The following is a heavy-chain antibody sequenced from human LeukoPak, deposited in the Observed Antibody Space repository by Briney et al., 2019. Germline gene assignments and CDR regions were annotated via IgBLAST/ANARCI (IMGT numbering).Heavy chain of an antibody. CDR1: GGSSSSYA. CDR3: AKEGPESPLTAY. Sequence: SLKVSCKASGGSSSSYAISWVRQAPGQGLEWMGRVLPFLGTVNYAQKFQGRVTINADKSTSTAYMELSSLRSEDTAVYYCAKEGPESPLTAYWGQGTLVTVSS. J-gene: IGHJ4*02. D-gene: IGHD1-14*01. CDR2: VLPFLGTV. V-gene: IGHV1-69*04.